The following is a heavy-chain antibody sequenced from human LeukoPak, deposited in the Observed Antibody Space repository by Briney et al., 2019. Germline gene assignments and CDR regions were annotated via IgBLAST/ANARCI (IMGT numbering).Heavy chain of an antibody. V-gene: IGHV3-74*01. J-gene: IGHJ4*02. CDR2: ISTDGSAT. CDR1: GFTFSSYW. CDR3: ARDHVDYGDYRYYFDY. Sequence: PGGSLRLSCAASGFTFSSYWMHWVRQAPGKGLVWVSRISTDGSATDYADSVKGRFAISRDNAKNTLYLQMNSLRAEDTAVYYCARDHVDYGDYRYYFDYWGQGTLVTVSS. D-gene: IGHD4-17*01.